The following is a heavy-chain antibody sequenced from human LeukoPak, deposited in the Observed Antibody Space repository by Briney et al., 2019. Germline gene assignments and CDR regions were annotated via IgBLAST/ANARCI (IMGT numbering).Heavy chain of an antibody. CDR1: GLTLSNYG. Sequence: GGSLRLSCLASGLTLSNYGMNWVRQAPGKGLEWLSYISASGRTTYYADSVKGRFSMSRDNAHNSVFLEMKSLRVDDTALYYCARDLEEDWGQGNLVTVSS. CDR3: ARDLEED. CDR2: ISASGRTT. J-gene: IGHJ4*02. V-gene: IGHV3-48*04.